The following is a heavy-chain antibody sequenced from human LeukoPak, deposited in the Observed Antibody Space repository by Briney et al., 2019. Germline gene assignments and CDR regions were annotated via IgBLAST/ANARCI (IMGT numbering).Heavy chain of an antibody. CDR2: ISGSGAST. CDR3: ASAVVRAREIH. J-gene: IGHJ4*02. Sequence: GGSLRLACAASGFTFNNYAMSWVRQAPGKGLEWVSAISGSGASTYYADSVKGRFTISRDNSKNTLYVQMNSLRAEDTAVYYCASAVVRAREIHWGQGTLVTVSS. D-gene: IGHD3-10*01. V-gene: IGHV3-23*01. CDR1: GFTFNNYA.